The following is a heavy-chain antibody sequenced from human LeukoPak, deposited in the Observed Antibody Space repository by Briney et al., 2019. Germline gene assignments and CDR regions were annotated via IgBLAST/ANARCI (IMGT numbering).Heavy chain of an antibody. D-gene: IGHD6-13*01. V-gene: IGHV3-53*01. Sequence: GGSLRLSCAASGFTVSNNYMIWVRQAPGKGLEWVSLIYSGGSTYYSDSVRGRFATSRDKSKNTLYLQMSSLRAEDTAVYYCAGHSEMDVWGQGITVTVSS. CDR3: AGHSEMDV. CDR1: GFTVSNNY. CDR2: IYSGGST. J-gene: IGHJ6*02.